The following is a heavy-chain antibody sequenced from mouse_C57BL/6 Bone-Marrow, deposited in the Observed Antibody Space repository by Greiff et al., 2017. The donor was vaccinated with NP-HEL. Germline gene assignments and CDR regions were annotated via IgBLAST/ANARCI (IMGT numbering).Heavy chain of an antibody. J-gene: IGHJ2*01. D-gene: IGHD2-1*01. V-gene: IGHV3-1*01. CDR2: ISYSGST. CDR3: ARYGNYPFDY. CDR1: GYSITSGYD. Sequence: EVQLVESGPGMVKPSHSLSLTCTVTGYSITSGYDWHWIRHFPGNKLEWMGYISYSGSTNYNPSLKSRISITHDTSKNHFFLKLNSVTTEDTATYYCARYGNYPFDYWGQGTTLTVSS.